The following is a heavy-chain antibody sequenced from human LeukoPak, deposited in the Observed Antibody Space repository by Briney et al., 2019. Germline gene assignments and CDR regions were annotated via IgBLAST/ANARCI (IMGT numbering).Heavy chain of an antibody. J-gene: IGHJ4*02. CDR2: INRRGHT. V-gene: IGHV3-43*01. CDR3: ARSFLTPATY. Sequence: PGGSLRLSCAASGFTFDRFTIHWVRQTPGKGLEWVSLINRRGHTFYADSVKGRFTISRDNAKNSLYLQMNSLRAEDTAVYYCARSFLTPATYWGQGTLVTVSS. D-gene: IGHD3-16*02. CDR1: GFTFDRFT.